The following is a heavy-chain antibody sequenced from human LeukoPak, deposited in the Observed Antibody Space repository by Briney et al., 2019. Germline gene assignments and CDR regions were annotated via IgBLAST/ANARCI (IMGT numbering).Heavy chain of an antibody. V-gene: IGHV4-39*07. CDR3: ARVRAAAGWNWFDP. D-gene: IGHD6-13*01. CDR2: INHSGST. Sequence: SETLSLTCTVSGGSISSSSYYWGWIRQPPGKGLEWFGEINHSGSTNYNPSLKSRVTISVDTSKNQFSLKLSSVTAADTAVYYCARVRAAAGWNWFDPWGQGTLVTVSS. CDR1: GGSISSSSYY. J-gene: IGHJ5*02.